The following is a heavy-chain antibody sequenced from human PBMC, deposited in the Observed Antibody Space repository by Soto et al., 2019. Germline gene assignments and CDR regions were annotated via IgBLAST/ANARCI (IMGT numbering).Heavy chain of an antibody. J-gene: IGHJ4*02. CDR2: IYYSGST. Sequence: SSETLSLTCTVSGGSISSGGSYWSWIRQHPGKGLEWIGHIYYSGSTYYNPSLKSRVTISVDTSKNQFSLKLSSVTAADTAVYYCARVDTAWGAYYFDYWGQGTLVTVSS. D-gene: IGHD5-18*01. V-gene: IGHV4-31*03. CDR1: GGSISSGGSY. CDR3: ARVDTAWGAYYFDY.